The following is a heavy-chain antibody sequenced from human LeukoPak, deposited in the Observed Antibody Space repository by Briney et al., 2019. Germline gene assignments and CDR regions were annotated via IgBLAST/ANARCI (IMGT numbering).Heavy chain of an antibody. CDR2: IYFSGST. D-gene: IGHD1-26*01. Sequence: PSETLSLTCAVSGGSISSSNYYWGWIRQPPGKGLEWIGSIYFSGSTYYNPSLKSRVAISVDTSKTQFSLKLNSVTAADTAVYYCARVGATFNWFDPWGQGTLVTVSS. CDR3: ARVGATFNWFDP. V-gene: IGHV4-39*01. J-gene: IGHJ5*02. CDR1: GGSISSSNYY.